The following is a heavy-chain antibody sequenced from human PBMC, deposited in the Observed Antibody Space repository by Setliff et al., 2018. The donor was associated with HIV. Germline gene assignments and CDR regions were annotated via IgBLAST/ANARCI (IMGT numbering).Heavy chain of an antibody. V-gene: IGHV3-11*01. Sequence: GESLKISCVASGFTFRDYYMSWVRQAPGKGLEWIASTSTSGSTIHYADSVKGRFSISRDNAKNSVYLQMNSLRSDDTAVYYCARDEYIVVVPAPLPIDFWGQGTLVTVSS. CDR3: ARDEYIVVVPAPLPIDF. D-gene: IGHD2-2*01. J-gene: IGHJ4*02. CDR2: TSTSGSTI. CDR1: GFTFRDYY.